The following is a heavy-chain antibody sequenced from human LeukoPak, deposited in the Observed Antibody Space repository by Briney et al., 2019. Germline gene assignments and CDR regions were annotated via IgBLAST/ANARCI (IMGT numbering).Heavy chain of an antibody. CDR3: ASTSWSGYDY. D-gene: IGHD3-3*01. CDR1: GFSLNYYW. V-gene: IGHV3-7*01. CDR2: IKPDGSEE. J-gene: IGHJ4*02. Sequence: SGGSLRLSCAASGFSLNYYWMTWVRQAPGKGLEWVANIKPDGSEEYYVDSVKGRFIVSRDNAKNSLYLQMNSLRVEDTAVYYCASTSWSGYDYWGQGTLVTVSS.